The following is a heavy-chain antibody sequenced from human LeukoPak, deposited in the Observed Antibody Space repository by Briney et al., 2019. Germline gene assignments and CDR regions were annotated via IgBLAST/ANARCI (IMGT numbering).Heavy chain of an antibody. D-gene: IGHD5-18*01. V-gene: IGHV1-2*02. Sequence: ASVKVSCKASGYNFTGYYMHWVRQAPGQGLEWMGWINPNSGGTNYAQKFQGRVTITADESTSTAYMELSSLRSEDTAVYYCASGGPIQLWPSYNWFDPWGQGTLVTVSS. J-gene: IGHJ5*02. CDR2: INPNSGGT. CDR3: ASGGPIQLWPSYNWFDP. CDR1: GYNFTGYY.